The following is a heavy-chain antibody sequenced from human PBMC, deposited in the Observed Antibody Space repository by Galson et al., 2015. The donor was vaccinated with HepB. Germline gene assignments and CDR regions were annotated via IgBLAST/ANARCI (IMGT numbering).Heavy chain of an antibody. J-gene: IGHJ4*02. CDR2: ISRSGST. V-gene: IGHV4-34*01. CDR3: ARPAYCSSTTCSGPFEY. D-gene: IGHD2-2*01. Sequence: ETLSLTCAVYGGSSSGYFWSWIRQPPGQGLEWIGEISRSGSTTYNPSLKSRVTISVDTSKNQFSLKLTSVTAADTAVYYCARPAYCSSTTCSGPFEYWGQGTPVTVSP. CDR1: GGSSSGYF.